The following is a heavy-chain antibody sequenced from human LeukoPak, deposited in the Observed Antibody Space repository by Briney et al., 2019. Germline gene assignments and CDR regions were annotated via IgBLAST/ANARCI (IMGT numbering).Heavy chain of an antibody. J-gene: IGHJ4*02. CDR1: GGSISSSSYY. Sequence: PSETLSLTCTVSGGSISSSSYYWGWIRQPPGKGLEWIGSIYYSGSAYYNPSLKSRVTISVDTSKNQFSLKLSSVTAADTAVYYCARDNGRVSMAYGTDYWGQGTLVTVSS. D-gene: IGHD2/OR15-2a*01. CDR2: IYYSGSA. V-gene: IGHV4-39*07. CDR3: ARDNGRVSMAYGTDY.